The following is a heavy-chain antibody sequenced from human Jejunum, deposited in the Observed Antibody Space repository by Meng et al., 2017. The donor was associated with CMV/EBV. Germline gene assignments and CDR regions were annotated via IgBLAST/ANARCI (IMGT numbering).Heavy chain of an antibody. CDR2: IKNDGSEK. CDR3: ARDVYYVSSGFFGQEDY. Sequence: TFSNYWMNWVRQAPGKGLEWVAKIKNDGSEKYYVNSVEGRFTISRDNAKNSLYLQMNSLRAEDTAVYYCARDVYYVSSGFFGQEDYWGQGTLVTVSS. J-gene: IGHJ4*02. V-gene: IGHV3-7*01. D-gene: IGHD3-22*01. CDR1: TFSNYW.